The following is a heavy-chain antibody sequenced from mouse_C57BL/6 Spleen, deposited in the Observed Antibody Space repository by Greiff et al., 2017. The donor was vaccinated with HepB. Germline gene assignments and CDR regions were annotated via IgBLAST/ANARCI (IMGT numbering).Heavy chain of an antibody. D-gene: IGHD2-12*01. CDR1: GYTFTSYW. CDR2: IHPNSGST. Sequence: QVQLQQPGAELVKPGASVKLSCKASGYTFTSYWMHWVKQRPGQGLEWIGMIHPNSGSTNYNEKFKSKATLTVDKSSSTAYMQLSSLTSEDSAVYYCARDARHAWFAYWGQGTLVTVSA. J-gene: IGHJ3*01. V-gene: IGHV1-64*01. CDR3: ARDARHAWFAY.